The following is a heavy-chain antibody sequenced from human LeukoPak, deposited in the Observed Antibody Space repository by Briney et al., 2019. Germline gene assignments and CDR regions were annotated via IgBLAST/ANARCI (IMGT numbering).Heavy chain of an antibody. J-gene: IGHJ6*03. Sequence: RASVKVSCKASGYTFTRYEINWVRQAPGQGLEWMGWMNPNNGNTDYAQQFQGRVTMTRDTSITTAYMELSSLRSEDTAVYYCARGLGYYCLYYYMDVWGKGTTVTVSS. V-gene: IGHV1-8*01. CDR2: MNPNNGNT. CDR3: ARGLGYYCLYYYMDV. CDR1: GYTFTRYE.